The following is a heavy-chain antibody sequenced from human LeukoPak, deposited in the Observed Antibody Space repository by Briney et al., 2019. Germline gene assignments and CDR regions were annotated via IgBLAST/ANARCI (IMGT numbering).Heavy chain of an antibody. D-gene: IGHD2-2*01. CDR1: GGSISSSSYY. V-gene: IGHV4-39*07. Sequence: SETPSLTCTVSGGSISSSSYYWGWIRQPPGKGLEWIGSIYYSGSTYYNPSLKSRVTISVDTSKNQFSLKLSSVTAADTAVYYCARSGVVTLLFDYWGRGTLVTVSS. J-gene: IGHJ4*02. CDR3: ARSGVVTLLFDY. CDR2: IYYSGST.